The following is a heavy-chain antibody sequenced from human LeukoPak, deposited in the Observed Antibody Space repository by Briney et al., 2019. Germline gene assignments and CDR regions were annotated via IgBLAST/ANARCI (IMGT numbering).Heavy chain of an antibody. CDR1: GSSISSYY. Sequence: SETLSLTCTVSGSSISSYYWSWIRQPPGKGLEWIGYVSYSGSPNYNPSLNSRVTISADTSKNQFSLTLSSVPAADTAVYYCARVGHIVAAGTYDWWGQGTLVTVSS. V-gene: IGHV4-59*08. J-gene: IGHJ4*02. CDR2: VSYSGSP. D-gene: IGHD6-13*01. CDR3: ARVGHIVAAGTYDW.